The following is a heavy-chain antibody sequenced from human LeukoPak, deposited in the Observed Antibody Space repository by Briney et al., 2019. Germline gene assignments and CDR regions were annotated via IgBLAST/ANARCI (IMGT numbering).Heavy chain of an antibody. V-gene: IGHV3-30-3*01. J-gene: IGHJ4*02. Sequence: GGSLGLSCAASGFTFRNYVIHWVRQAPGKGLEWVAVTSSDLNVKLYADSVKGRFTISRDNSRSTLYLQMNSLRPEDTAIYYCAREGYYGSGSPPSLYFDYWGQETLVTVSS. CDR1: GFTFRNYV. CDR2: TSSDLNVK. D-gene: IGHD3-10*01. CDR3: AREGYYGSGSPPSLYFDY.